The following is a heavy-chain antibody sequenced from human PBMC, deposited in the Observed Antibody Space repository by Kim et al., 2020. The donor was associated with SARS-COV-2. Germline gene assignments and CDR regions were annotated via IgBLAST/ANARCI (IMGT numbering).Heavy chain of an antibody. CDR2: LNQDGREK. J-gene: IGHJ6*02. V-gene: IGHV3-7*01. CDR3: ARVYYYAVGV. CDR1: GFTFSNYW. Sequence: GSLRLSCAASGFTFSNYWMTWVRQPPGKGLEWVATLNQDGREKYYMDSVKGRFTISRDDAKNSVYLQMRSLRAEDTAVYYCARVYYYAVGVWGHGTTVTVSS.